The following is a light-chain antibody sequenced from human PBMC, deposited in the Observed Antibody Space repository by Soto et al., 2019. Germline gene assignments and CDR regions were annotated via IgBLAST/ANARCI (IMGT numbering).Light chain of an antibody. CDR2: DVS. J-gene: IGLJ1*01. V-gene: IGLV2-11*01. CDR1: SSDLGRHIS. Sequence: QSALTQPRSVSGSPGQSVTISCTGTSSDLGRHISVSWFQHHPGKAPKLMIYDVSKRPSGVPDRVSGSKSGNTASLTISGLQAEDEADYYCCSSPGAFYVCGTGTKLTV. CDR3: CSSPGAFYV.